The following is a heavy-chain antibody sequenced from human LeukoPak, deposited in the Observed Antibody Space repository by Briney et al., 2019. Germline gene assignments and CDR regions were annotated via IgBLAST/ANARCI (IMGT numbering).Heavy chain of an antibody. V-gene: IGHV4-59*01. Sequence: PSETLSLTCTVSGGSISSYYWSWIRQPPGKGLEWIGYIYYSGSTNYNPSLKSRVTISVDTSKNQFSLKLSSVTAADTAVYYCARAERAVVPTDAFDIWGQGTMVTVSS. CDR2: IYYSGST. D-gene: IGHD6-19*01. CDR3: ARAERAVVPTDAFDI. J-gene: IGHJ3*02. CDR1: GGSISSYY.